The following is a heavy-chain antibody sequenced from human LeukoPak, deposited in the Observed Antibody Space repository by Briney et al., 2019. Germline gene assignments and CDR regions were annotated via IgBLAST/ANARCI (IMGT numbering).Heavy chain of an antibody. D-gene: IGHD4-17*01. CDR1: GYTFTSYG. J-gene: IGHJ5*02. V-gene: IGHV1-18*01. Sequence: ASVKVSCKASGYTFTSYGISWVRQAPGQGLEWMGWISAYNGNTNYAQKLQGRGTMTTDTSTSTAYMELRSLRSDDTAVYYCARDTNDGDFPSWFDPWGQGTLVTVSS. CDR3: ARDTNDGDFPSWFDP. CDR2: ISAYNGNT.